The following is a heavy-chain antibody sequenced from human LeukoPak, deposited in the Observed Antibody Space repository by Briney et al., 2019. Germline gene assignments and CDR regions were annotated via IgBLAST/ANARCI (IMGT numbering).Heavy chain of an antibody. J-gene: IGHJ4*02. CDR2: ISHSDGTS. V-gene: IGHV3-48*04. D-gene: IGHD6-19*01. Sequence: GGSLRLSCAASGFTFSSFTMIWVRQAPGKGLEWVSSISHSDGTSHYADSVRGRFTISRDNAKNSLYLQMNSLRAEDTAVYYCAREGPDGSGWDWGQGTLVTVSS. CDR1: GFTFSSFT. CDR3: AREGPDGSGWD.